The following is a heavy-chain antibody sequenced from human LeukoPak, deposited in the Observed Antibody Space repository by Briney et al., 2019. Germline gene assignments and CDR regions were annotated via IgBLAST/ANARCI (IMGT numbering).Heavy chain of an antibody. CDR2: ISGSTIDI. Sequence: GGSLRFSCAASGFTFTAYTINWVRQAPGKGLEWVSYISGSTIDIYYADSVKGRFIISRDNSKNTLYLQMNSLRAEDTAVYYCARDRGDGMFHFDYWGQGTLVTVSS. D-gene: IGHD3-10*02. CDR1: GFTFTAYT. V-gene: IGHV3-21*04. J-gene: IGHJ4*02. CDR3: ARDRGDGMFHFDY.